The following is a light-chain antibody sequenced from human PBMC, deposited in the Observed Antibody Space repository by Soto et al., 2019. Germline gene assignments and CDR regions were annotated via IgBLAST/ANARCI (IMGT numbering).Light chain of an antibody. CDR1: SNDVGGYNY. Sequence: QSALTQPASVSGSPGQSITISCTGTSNDVGGYNYVSWYQQHPGKAPKLMIYDVSNRASGVSNLFSGSKSGNTASLTISGLQAEDESDYYCSSYTSSSLYVFGTGTKLTVL. CDR3: SSYTSSSLYV. V-gene: IGLV2-14*03. J-gene: IGLJ1*01. CDR2: DVS.